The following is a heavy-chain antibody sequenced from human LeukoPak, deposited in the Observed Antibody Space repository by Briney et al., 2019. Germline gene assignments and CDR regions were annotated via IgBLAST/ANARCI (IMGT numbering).Heavy chain of an antibody. CDR1: GSTFSSYA. CDR2: IIPIFGTA. CDR3: ARPGIAAAGTYFDY. V-gene: IGHV1-69*05. J-gene: IGHJ4*02. D-gene: IGHD6-13*01. Sequence: GASVKVSCKASGSTFSSYAISWVRQAPGQGLEWMGGIIPIFGTANYAQKFQGRVTITTDESTSTAYMELSSLRSEDTAVYYCARPGIAAAGTYFDYWGQGTLVTVSS.